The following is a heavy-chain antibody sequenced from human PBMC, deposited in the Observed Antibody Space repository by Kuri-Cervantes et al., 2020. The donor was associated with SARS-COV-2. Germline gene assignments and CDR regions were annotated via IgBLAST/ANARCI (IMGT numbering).Heavy chain of an antibody. CDR3: ARGLGSGYYYGSFDY. Sequence: ESLKISCTVSGGSISSYYWSWIRQPPGKGLEWIGSIYYSGSTYYNPSLKSRVTISVDTSRNQFSLKLSSVTAADTAVYYCARGLGSGYYYGSFDYWGQGTLVTVSS. CDR1: GGSISSYY. V-gene: IGHV4-59*05. J-gene: IGHJ4*02. CDR2: IYYSGST. D-gene: IGHD3-22*01.